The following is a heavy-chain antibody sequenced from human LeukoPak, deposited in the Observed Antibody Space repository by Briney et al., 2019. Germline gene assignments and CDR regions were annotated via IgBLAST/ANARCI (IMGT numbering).Heavy chain of an antibody. D-gene: IGHD2-2*01. J-gene: IGHJ4*02. V-gene: IGHV3-74*01. CDR1: GFTFRSSW. CDR2: IDTDGSIT. CDR3: AKVTHRGYCTSTTCYELYFDS. Sequence: GGSLRLSCAASGFTFRSSWMQWVRQAPGKGLVWVSRIDTDGSITHYADSVKGRFTISRDNAKNTLYLQMNSLRAEDTAVYYCAKVTHRGYCTSTTCYELYFDSWGQGTLVTVSS.